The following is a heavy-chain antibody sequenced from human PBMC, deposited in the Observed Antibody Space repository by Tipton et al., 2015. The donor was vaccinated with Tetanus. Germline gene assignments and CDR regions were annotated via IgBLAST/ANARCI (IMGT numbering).Heavy chain of an antibody. D-gene: IGHD2-15*01. J-gene: IGHJ3*01. V-gene: IGHV3-23*01. CDR2: ITSSADTQ. Sequence: SLRLSCAASGFTFITYAMSWVRQAPGKGLEWLSTITSSADTQYYSDSVKGRFTISRDNSKNTLFLQMHSLRADDTAVYYCAKPLAGRPGSNAFDVWGQGTMVSVSS. CDR3: AKPLAGRPGSNAFDV. CDR1: GFTFITYA.